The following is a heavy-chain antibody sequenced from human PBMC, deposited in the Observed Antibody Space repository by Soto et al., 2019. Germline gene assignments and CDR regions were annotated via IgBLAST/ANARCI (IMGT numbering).Heavy chain of an antibody. V-gene: IGHV1-69*13. CDR1: GGPYNSFA. CDR2: IIPVFGTA. D-gene: IGHD3-10*01. Sequence: SVKVSCKASGGPYNSFAISWVRQAPGQGLEWIGGIIPVFGTATYAQKFKGRVTITAEESTSTAYMELSSLTSEDTAVYYCARSLGGAGSYYDGQNYNYYNGMDVWGQGTTVTVSS. CDR3: ARSLGGAGSYYDGQNYNYYNGMDV. J-gene: IGHJ6*02.